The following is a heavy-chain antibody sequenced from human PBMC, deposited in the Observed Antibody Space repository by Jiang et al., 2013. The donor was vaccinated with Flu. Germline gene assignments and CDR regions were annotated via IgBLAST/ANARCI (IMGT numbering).Heavy chain of an antibody. V-gene: IGHV5-51*01. CDR2: IYPGDSDT. Sequence: GAEVKKPGESLKISCKGSGYSFTSYWIGWVRQMPGKGLEWMGIIYPGDSDTRYSPSFQGQVTISADKSISTAYLQWSSLKASDTAMYYCARGSTHPDTGYCSSTSCYRARGLDYYGMDVWGQGTTVTVSS. D-gene: IGHD2-2*02. CDR3: ARGSTHPDTGYCSSTSCYRARGLDYYGMDV. J-gene: IGHJ6*02. CDR1: GYSFTSYW.